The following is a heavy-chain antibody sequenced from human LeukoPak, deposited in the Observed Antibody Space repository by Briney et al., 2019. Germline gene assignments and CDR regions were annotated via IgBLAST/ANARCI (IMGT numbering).Heavy chain of an antibody. CDR3: ARVTGELFFGEENWFDP. CDR1: GGSISSSSYY. D-gene: IGHD3-10*01. Sequence: SETLSLTCTVSGGSISSSSYYWGWIRQPPGKGLEWIGYIYYSGSTNYNPSLKSRVTISVDTSKNQFSLKLSSVTAADTAVYYCARVTGELFFGEENWFDPWGQGTLVTVSS. CDR2: IYYSGST. J-gene: IGHJ5*02. V-gene: IGHV4-61*05.